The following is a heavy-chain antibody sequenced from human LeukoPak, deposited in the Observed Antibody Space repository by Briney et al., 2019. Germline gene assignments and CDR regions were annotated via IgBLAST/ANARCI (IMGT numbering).Heavy chain of an antibody. D-gene: IGHD2-8*01. V-gene: IGHV4-59*08. Sequence: PSETLSLTCAVYGGSFSGYYWSWIRQPPGKGLEWIGYIYYSGSTNYNPSLKSRVTISVDTSKNQFSLKLSSVTAADTAVYYCARINGVPSDAFDIWGQGTMVTVSS. CDR1: GGSFSGYY. CDR2: IYYSGST. J-gene: IGHJ3*02. CDR3: ARINGVPSDAFDI.